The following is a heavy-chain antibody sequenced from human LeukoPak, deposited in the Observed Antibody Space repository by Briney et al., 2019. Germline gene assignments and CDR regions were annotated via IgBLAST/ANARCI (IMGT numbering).Heavy chain of an antibody. V-gene: IGHV4-34*01. CDR2: INHSGST. CDR1: GGSFSGYY. CDR3: ARHIRHRRAILTGYYRKYYYYYMDV. Sequence: SETLSLTCAVYGGSFSGYYWSWIRQPPGKGLEWIGEINHSGSTYYNPSLKSRVTISVDTSKNQFSLKLSSVTAADTAVYYCARHIRHRRAILTGYYRKYYYYYMDVWGKGTTVTISS. J-gene: IGHJ6*03. D-gene: IGHD3-9*01.